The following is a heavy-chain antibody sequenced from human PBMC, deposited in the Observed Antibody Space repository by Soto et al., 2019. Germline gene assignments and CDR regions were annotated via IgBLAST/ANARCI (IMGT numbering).Heavy chain of an antibody. J-gene: IGHJ4*02. CDR1: GFTFSSYW. Sequence: PGGSLRLSCAASGFTFSSYWMSWVRQAPGKGLEWVANIRQDGSEKYYVDSVKGRFTISRDNAKNSLYLQMNSLRAEDTAVYYCARDLPIAAAGTAYYFAYWGQGTLVTVSS. D-gene: IGHD6-13*01. V-gene: IGHV3-7*01. CDR3: ARDLPIAAAGTAYYFAY. CDR2: IRQDGSEK.